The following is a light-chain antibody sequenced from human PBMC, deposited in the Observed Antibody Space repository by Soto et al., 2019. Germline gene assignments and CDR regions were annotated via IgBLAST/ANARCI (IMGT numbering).Light chain of an antibody. CDR3: QQYGSSPLFT. Sequence: EIVLTQSPGTLSLSPGERGTLSCRASQSVSSSYLAWYQQKPGQAPRLLIYVASSRATGIPDRFSGSGSGTDFTLTISRLEPEDFAVYYCQQYGSSPLFTFGPGTKVDIK. J-gene: IGKJ3*01. CDR1: QSVSSSY. V-gene: IGKV3-20*01. CDR2: VAS.